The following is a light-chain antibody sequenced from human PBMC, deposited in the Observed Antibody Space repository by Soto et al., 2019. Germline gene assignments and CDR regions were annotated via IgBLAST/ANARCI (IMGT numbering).Light chain of an antibody. CDR3: VLYMGGGISI. CDR1: SGSVSSTYY. V-gene: IGLV8-61*01. J-gene: IGLJ7*01. Sequence: VVTQEPSFSVSPGGTVTLTCGLSSGSVSSTYYPNWYRQTPGQAPRSLIYNTNTRSSGVPDRFSGSILGNKAALTITGAQADDESDYYCVLYMGGGISIFGGGTQLTVL. CDR2: NTN.